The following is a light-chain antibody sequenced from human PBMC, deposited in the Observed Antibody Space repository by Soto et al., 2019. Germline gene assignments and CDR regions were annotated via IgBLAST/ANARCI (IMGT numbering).Light chain of an antibody. J-gene: IGLJ2*01. CDR2: INN. Sequence: QSVLTQPPSASGTPGQRVTISCSGCSSNIGSNTVNWYQQLPGTAPKLLIYINNQRPSGVPDRFSGSKSGTSASLAISGLQYEDEDDYYCAAWDDSLNGVVFGGGTKVTVL. CDR3: AAWDDSLNGVV. CDR1: SSNIGSNT. V-gene: IGLV1-44*01.